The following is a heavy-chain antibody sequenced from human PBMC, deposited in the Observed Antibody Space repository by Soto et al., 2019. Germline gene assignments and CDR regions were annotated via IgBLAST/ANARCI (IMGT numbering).Heavy chain of an antibody. CDR2: ISGSGDKT. CDR3: AKGGWGTVLDY. D-gene: IGHD1-7*01. J-gene: IGHJ4*02. V-gene: IGHV3-23*01. CDR1: GFTFSTYA. Sequence: EVQLLESGGALVQPGGSLRLSCAASGFTFSTYAIIWARQAPGKGLEWVSVISGSGDKTYYADSVKGRFTISRDNSKNTVFPQMNSLKVEDTAVYYCAKGGWGTVLDYWGQGTLVTVSS.